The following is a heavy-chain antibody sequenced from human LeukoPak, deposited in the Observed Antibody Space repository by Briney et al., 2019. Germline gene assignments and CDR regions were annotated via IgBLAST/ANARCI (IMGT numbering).Heavy chain of an antibody. V-gene: IGHV4-59*12. Sequence: PSGTLCLTCTASGGSISSYDLSWIRQAPGKGLEWVGYIYYSGSTNYNPSLKSRVNISVDTSKNQFSLKMSSVTAADKAVYYCARGITFNWFDPWGQGTLVTVSS. D-gene: IGHD3-16*01. CDR3: ARGITFNWFDP. CDR1: GGSISSYD. CDR2: IYYSGST. J-gene: IGHJ5*02.